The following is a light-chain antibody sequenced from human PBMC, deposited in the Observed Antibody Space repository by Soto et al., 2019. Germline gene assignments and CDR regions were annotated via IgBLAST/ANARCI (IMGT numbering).Light chain of an antibody. CDR3: SSYTGGNPSYV. CDR1: SRDVGGYDY. V-gene: IGLV2-11*01. J-gene: IGLJ1*01. CDR2: EVT. Sequence: QSALTQPRSVSGSPGQSVTISCTGTSRDVGGYDYVSWYQQHPGKAPKLMIYEVTIRPSGVSDRFSGSKSGNTASLTVSGLQAEDEADYYCSSYTGGNPSYVFGTGTKLTVL.